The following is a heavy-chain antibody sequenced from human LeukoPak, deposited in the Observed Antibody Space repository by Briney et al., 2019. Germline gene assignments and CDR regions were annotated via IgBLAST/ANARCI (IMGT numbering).Heavy chain of an antibody. D-gene: IGHD4-17*01. CDR2: FYASGST. CDR3: ARDAYGDYYYDY. V-gene: IGHV4-4*07. Sequence: SETLSLTCAVYGGSFSGYYWSWIRQPAGKGLEWIGRFYASGSTNYNPSLKSRVTMSVDTSKNQFSLKLSSVTAADTAVYYCARDAYGDYYYDYWGQGTLVTVSA. CDR1: GGSFSGYY. J-gene: IGHJ4*02.